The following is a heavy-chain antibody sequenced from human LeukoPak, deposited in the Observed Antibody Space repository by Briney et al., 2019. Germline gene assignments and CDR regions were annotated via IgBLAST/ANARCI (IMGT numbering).Heavy chain of an antibody. CDR3: ARIYSSSWYEDFDY. J-gene: IGHJ4*02. V-gene: IGHV4-59*01. CDR2: IYYSGST. CDR1: GGSISSYY. D-gene: IGHD6-13*01. Sequence: SETLSLTCTVSGGSISSYYWSWIRQPPGKGLEWIGYIYYSGSTNYNPSLKSRVTISVDTSKNQFSLKLSSVTAADTAVYYCARIYSSSWYEDFDYWGQGTLVTVSS.